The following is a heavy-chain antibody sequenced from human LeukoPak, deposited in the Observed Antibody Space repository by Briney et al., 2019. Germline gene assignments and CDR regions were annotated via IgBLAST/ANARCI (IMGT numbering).Heavy chain of an antibody. D-gene: IGHD3-10*01. CDR1: GGSFSGYY. CDR2: INHSGST. Sequence: SETLSLTCAVYGGSFSGYYWSWIRQPPGKGLEWIGEINHSGSTNYNPSLKSRVTISVDTSKNQFSLKLSSVTAADTAVYYCARGRARPLSYYYGSGSYSGSQYYYYGMDVWGQGTTVTVSS. J-gene: IGHJ6*02. V-gene: IGHV4-34*01. CDR3: ARGRARPLSYYYGSGSYSGSQYYYYGMDV.